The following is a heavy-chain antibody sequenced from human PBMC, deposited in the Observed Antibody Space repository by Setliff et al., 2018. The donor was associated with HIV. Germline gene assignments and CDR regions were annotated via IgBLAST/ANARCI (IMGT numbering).Heavy chain of an antibody. D-gene: IGHD2-21*01. CDR3: ATSGFLLWWPGKGYFDY. J-gene: IGHJ4*02. CDR2: IIPLLGPA. CDR1: GGPFSGLA. Sequence: GASVKVSCKASGGPFSGLAISWVRQAPGQGPEWLGGIIPLLGPANYAYNFRGRVTITADDSTSTAYMELNSLRSEDTAVYYCATSGFLLWWPGKGYFDYWGQGTLVTVSS. V-gene: IGHV1-69*13.